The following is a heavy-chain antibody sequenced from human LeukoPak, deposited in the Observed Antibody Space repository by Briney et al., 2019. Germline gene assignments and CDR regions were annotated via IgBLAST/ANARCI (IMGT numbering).Heavy chain of an antibody. CDR3: ARPIFYGSGSYYIA. CDR1: GGSINSVNYY. J-gene: IGHJ5*02. V-gene: IGHV4-61*02. D-gene: IGHD3-10*01. Sequence: SQTLSLTCTVSGGSINSVNYYWNWIRQPAGKGPEWIGRIYASGTTNYNPSLESRVIISRDTSRNQFSLKLSSVTAADTAVYYCARPIFYGSGSYYIAWGQGTLVTVSS. CDR2: IYASGTT.